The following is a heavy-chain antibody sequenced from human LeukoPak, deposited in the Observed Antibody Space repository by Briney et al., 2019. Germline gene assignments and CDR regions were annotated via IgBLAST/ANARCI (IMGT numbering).Heavy chain of an antibody. D-gene: IGHD6-13*01. Sequence: GASVKVSCKASGYSFTSHFMHWVRQAPGQGLEWMGGIIPIFGTANYAQKFQGRVTITADKSTSTAYMELSSLRSEDTAVYYCARSSIIAAAGPYYFDYWGQGTLVTVSS. J-gene: IGHJ4*02. CDR1: GYSFTSHF. CDR2: IIPIFGTA. CDR3: ARSSIIAAAGPYYFDY. V-gene: IGHV1-69*06.